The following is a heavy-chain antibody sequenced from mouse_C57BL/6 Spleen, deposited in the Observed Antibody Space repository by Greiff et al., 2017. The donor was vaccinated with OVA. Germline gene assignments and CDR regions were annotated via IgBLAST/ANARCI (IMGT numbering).Heavy chain of an antibody. CDR1: GYTFTSYW. V-gene: IGHV1-7*01. Sequence: VQLQQSGAELAKPGASVKLSCKASGYTFTSYWMHWVKQRPGQGLEWIGYINPSSGYTKYNQKFKAKATLTADKSSSTAYMQLSSLTYEDSAVYYCARDGNYYFDYWGQGTTLTVSS. CDR3: ARDGNYYFDY. D-gene: IGHD2-1*01. CDR2: INPSSGYT. J-gene: IGHJ2*01.